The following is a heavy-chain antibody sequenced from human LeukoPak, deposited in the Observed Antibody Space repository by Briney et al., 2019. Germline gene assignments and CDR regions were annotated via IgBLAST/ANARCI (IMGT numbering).Heavy chain of an antibody. CDR3: ARLSSGWAHFDY. D-gene: IGHD6-19*01. V-gene: IGHV4-59*01. Sequence: SETLSLTCTVSGGSISSYYWSWIRQPPGKGLEWIGYIYYSGSTNYNPSLESRVTISVDTSKSQFSLKLSSVTAADTAVYYCARLSSGWAHFDYWGQGTLVTVSS. J-gene: IGHJ4*02. CDR2: IYYSGST. CDR1: GGSISSYY.